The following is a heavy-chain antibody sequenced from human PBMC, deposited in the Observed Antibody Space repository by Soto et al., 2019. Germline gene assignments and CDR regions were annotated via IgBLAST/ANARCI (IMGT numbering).Heavy chain of an antibody. CDR1: GFTFSSYN. Sequence: EVQLVESGGDVVKAGGSLRLSCVGSGFTFSSYNMHWVRQAPGKGLEWVSSISASSTYIHYADSVKGRFTISRDNANNSVYLHMNRLRAAGTAVYYCARNGNFYDSGGSRDYWGQGTLVTVSS. J-gene: IGHJ4*02. CDR2: ISASSTYI. CDR3: ARNGNFYDSGGSRDY. V-gene: IGHV3-21*01. D-gene: IGHD3-22*01.